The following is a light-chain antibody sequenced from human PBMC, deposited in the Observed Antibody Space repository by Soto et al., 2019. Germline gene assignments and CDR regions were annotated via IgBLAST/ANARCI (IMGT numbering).Light chain of an antibody. CDR1: QSLNRD. CDR3: RQYANLPGT. CDR2: GAS. V-gene: IGKV3D-15*03. Sequence: SPATRSTSPGRRATPSCRASQSLNRDLAWYQQKPGQSPRLLIFGASIRATGIPARFSGSGSGTEFTLTCGLRKSADCALYYCRQYANLPGTFGQGTKVDIK. J-gene: IGKJ1*01.